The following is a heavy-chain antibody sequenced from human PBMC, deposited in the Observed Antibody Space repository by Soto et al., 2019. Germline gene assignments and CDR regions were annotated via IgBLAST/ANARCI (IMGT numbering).Heavy chain of an antibody. CDR2: ISSSSSYT. Sequence: QVQLVESGGGLVKPGGSLRLSCAASGFTFSDYYMSWIRQAPGKGLEWVSYISSSSSYTNYADSVKGRFTISRDNAKNSLYLQMNILRAEDTAVYYCARVKTAMAPNWFDPWGQGTLVTVSS. D-gene: IGHD5-18*01. V-gene: IGHV3-11*06. J-gene: IGHJ5*02. CDR3: ARVKTAMAPNWFDP. CDR1: GFTFSDYY.